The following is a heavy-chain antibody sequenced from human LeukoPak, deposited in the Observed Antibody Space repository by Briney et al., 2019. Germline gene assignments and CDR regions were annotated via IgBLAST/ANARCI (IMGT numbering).Heavy chain of an antibody. Sequence: PGGSLRLSCAASGFTFRNSWMTWVRQSPGKGLEWVASINNDGTEKYYGDSVNRRFSISRDNSKDSLYLQMNFLRPEDASTYYCARDSGYNTFDLWGQGTRVIVSS. CDR1: GFTFRNSW. CDR2: INNDGTEK. CDR3: ARDSGYNTFDL. J-gene: IGHJ4*02. D-gene: IGHD5-18*01. V-gene: IGHV3-7*01.